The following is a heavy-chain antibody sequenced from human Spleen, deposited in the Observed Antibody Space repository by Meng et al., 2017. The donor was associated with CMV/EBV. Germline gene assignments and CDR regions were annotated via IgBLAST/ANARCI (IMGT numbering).Heavy chain of an antibody. V-gene: IGHV3-43D*03. CDR3: AKDQYSGSYRGTFFDY. CDR1: GFTFDDYA. J-gene: IGHJ4*02. CDR2: ISWDGGST. Sequence: GESLKISCAASGFTFDDYAMHWVRQAPGKGLEWVSLISWDGGSTYYADSVKGRFTISRDNSKNSLYLQMNSLRAEDTALYYCAKDQYSGSYRGTFFDYWGQGTLVTVSS. D-gene: IGHD1-26*01.